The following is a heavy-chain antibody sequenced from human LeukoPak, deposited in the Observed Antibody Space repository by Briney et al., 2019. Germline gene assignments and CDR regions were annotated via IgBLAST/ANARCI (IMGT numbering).Heavy chain of an antibody. D-gene: IGHD2-15*01. CDR2: IYYSGRT. J-gene: IGHJ4*02. Sequence: SETLSLTCSVSGGSISSSSYYWGWIRQPPGKGLEWIGSIYYSGRTYYNPSLKSRVTISVDRSKNQFSLKLSSVTAADAAVYYCARGSNGVVAGTFDCWGQGTLVTVSS. CDR1: GGSISSSSYY. V-gene: IGHV4-39*07. CDR3: ARGSNGVVAGTFDC.